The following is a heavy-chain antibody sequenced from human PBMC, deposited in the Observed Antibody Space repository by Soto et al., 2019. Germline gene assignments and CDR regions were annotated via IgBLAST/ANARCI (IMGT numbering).Heavy chain of an antibody. CDR3: ASMVAGPNYYYYYGMDV. Sequence: SVKVSCKASGGTFSSYAISWVRQAPGQGLEWMGGIIPIFGTANYAQKFQGRVTITADESTSTAYMELSSLRSEDTAVYYCASMVAGPNYYYYYGMDVWGQGTTVTVAS. J-gene: IGHJ6*02. CDR2: IIPIFGTA. D-gene: IGHD6-19*01. V-gene: IGHV1-69*13. CDR1: GGTFSSYA.